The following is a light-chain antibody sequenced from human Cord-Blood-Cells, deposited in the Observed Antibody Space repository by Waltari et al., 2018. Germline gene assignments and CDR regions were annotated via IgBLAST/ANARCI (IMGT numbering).Light chain of an antibody. Sequence: DIQMTQSPSSLSASVGDRVTITCQASQDISNYLNWYQQKPGKAPKLLIYDASNLETGVPSRSSGSGSGTDFTFTISSLQPEVIATYYCQQYDNLPPLTFGGGTKVEIK. J-gene: IGKJ4*01. CDR2: DAS. V-gene: IGKV1-33*01. CDR3: QQYDNLPPLT. CDR1: QDISNY.